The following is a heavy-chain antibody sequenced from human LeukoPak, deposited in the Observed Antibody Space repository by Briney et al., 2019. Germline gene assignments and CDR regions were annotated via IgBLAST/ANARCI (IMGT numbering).Heavy chain of an antibody. CDR1: GFTVSTTY. CDR2: IYVDGRT. D-gene: IGHD4-23*01. CDR3: ARRGDGGRSFDY. J-gene: IGHJ4*02. V-gene: IGHV3-53*01. Sequence: GGSLRLSCATSGFTVSTTYMSWVRQAPGKGLEWVSLIYVDGRTYYADSVKGRFTISRDNSKNTLYLQVNSLRAEDTAVYYCARRGDGGRSFDYWGQGTLVTVSS.